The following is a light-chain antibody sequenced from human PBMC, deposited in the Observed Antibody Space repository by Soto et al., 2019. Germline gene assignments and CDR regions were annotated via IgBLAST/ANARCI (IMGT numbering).Light chain of an antibody. J-gene: IGKJ1*01. CDR1: QSISIY. CDR2: AAS. V-gene: IGKV1-39*01. Sequence: DIQMTQSPSSLSASVGDRVTIACRASQSISIYLNWYQQKPGKAPKLLISAASSLHSGVPSRFSGSGSETDFTLTIGSLQPEDFATYYCQQSYSMPRTFGQGTKVEIK. CDR3: QQSYSMPRT.